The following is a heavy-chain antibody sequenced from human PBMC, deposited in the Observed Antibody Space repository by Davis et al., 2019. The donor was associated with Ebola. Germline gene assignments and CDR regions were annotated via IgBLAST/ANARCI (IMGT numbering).Heavy chain of an antibody. Sequence: GESLKISCAASGFTFSSYAMHWVRQAPGKGLEWVSSISSSSSYIYYADSVKGRFTISRDNAKNSLYLQMNSLRAEDTAVYYCAREDQLLMDLWFDPWGQGTLVTVSS. V-gene: IGHV3-21*01. CDR3: AREDQLLMDLWFDP. D-gene: IGHD2-2*01. J-gene: IGHJ5*02. CDR2: ISSSSSYI. CDR1: GFTFSSYA.